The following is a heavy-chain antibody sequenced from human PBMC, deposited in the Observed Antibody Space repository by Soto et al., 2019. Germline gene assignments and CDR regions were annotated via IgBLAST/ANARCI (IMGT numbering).Heavy chain of an antibody. Sequence: QVHLVQSGVEVKTPGASVKVSCQASGYTFFTYDISWVRQAPGQGLEWMGWISTYSGDTKYAQKFQGRVTMTTETSTTTAYLERRSLRSDDTAVYYCARHHGPTTSENWFDPWGQGTLVTVSS. CDR3: ARHHGPTTSENWFDP. CDR1: GYTFFTYD. V-gene: IGHV1-18*01. CDR2: ISTYSGDT. D-gene: IGHD5-12*01. J-gene: IGHJ5*02.